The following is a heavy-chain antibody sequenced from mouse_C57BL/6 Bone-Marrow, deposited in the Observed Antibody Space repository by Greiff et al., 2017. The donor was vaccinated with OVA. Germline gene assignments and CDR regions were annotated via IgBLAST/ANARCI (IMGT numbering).Heavy chain of an antibody. D-gene: IGHD1-1*01. CDR1: GYTFTSYW. V-gene: IGHV1-55*01. J-gene: IGHJ3*01. CDR3: AHYYGSSSWFAY. Sequence: QVQLQQPGAELVKPGASVKMSCKASGYTFTSYWITWVKQRPGQGLEWIGDIYPGSGSTNYNEKFKSKATLTVVTSSSTAYMQLSSLTSEDSAVYYCAHYYGSSSWFAYWGQGTLVTVSA. CDR2: IYPGSGST.